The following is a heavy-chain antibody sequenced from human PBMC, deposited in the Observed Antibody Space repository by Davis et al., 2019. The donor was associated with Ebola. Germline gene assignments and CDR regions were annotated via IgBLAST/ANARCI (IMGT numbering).Heavy chain of an antibody. Sequence: AASVKVSCKASGYTFTDYYMHWVRQAPGQGLEWMGRINPNSGGTNYAQKFQGRVTMTRDTSISTAYMELSRLRSDDTAVYYCAREILWSLEYYFDYWGQGTLVTVSS. CDR2: INPNSGGT. J-gene: IGHJ4*02. D-gene: IGHD2/OR15-2a*01. CDR3: AREILWSLEYYFDY. CDR1: GYTFTDYY. V-gene: IGHV1-2*06.